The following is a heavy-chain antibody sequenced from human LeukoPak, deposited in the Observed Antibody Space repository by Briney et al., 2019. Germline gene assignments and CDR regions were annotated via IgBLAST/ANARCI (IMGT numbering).Heavy chain of an antibody. J-gene: IGHJ3*02. V-gene: IGHV4-59*01. CDR2: IYYSGST. CDR1: GGSISSYS. Sequence: SETLSLTCTVSGGSISSYSWSWIRQPPGKGLEWIGYIYYSGSTSSNPSLRSRLTISGDTSKNQFSLRLSSVTAADTAMYYCARDSGGAAGGSGMGYGFDIWGQGTMVTVSS. D-gene: IGHD6-13*01. CDR3: ARDSGGAAGGSGMGYGFDI.